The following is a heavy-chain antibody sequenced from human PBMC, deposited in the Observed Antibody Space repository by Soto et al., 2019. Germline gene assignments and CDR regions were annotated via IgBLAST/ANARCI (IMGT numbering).Heavy chain of an antibody. J-gene: IGHJ4*02. V-gene: IGHV1-18*04. Sequence: ASVKVSCKASGYTFTSYGISWVRQAPGQGLEWMGWISAYNGNTNYAQKLQGRVTMTTDTSASTAYMELRSLRSDDTAVYYCARVFYYDSSGYYYSNDFDYWGQGTLVTVSS. D-gene: IGHD3-22*01. CDR1: GYTFTSYG. CDR3: ARVFYYDSSGYYYSNDFDY. CDR2: ISAYNGNT.